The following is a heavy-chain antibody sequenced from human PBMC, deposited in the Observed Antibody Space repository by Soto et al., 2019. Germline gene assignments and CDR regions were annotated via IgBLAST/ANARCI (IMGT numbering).Heavy chain of an antibody. CDR3: AREEYCTDSSCARHYYFHSGMDV. Sequence: QVHLEQSGAEVKKPGSSVKVSCKFSGGTFSSYVIIWVRQAPGQGLEWMGGIIPVSGTANYAQKFHGRVTISADAAPNTAYMELSSVRFDDTAVYYCAREEYCTDSSCARHYYFHSGMDVWGQGTTVTVS. J-gene: IGHJ6*02. CDR1: GGTFSSYV. V-gene: IGHV1-69*01. D-gene: IGHD2-8*02. CDR2: IIPVSGTA.